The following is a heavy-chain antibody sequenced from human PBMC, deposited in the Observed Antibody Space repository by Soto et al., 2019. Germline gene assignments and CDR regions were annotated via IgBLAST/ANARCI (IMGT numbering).Heavy chain of an antibody. CDR1: GDSVSSNSAA. CDR2: TYYRSKWYN. V-gene: IGHV6-1*01. J-gene: IGHJ5*02. D-gene: IGHD6-19*01. CDR3: ARDLVDMYSSGWYNWFDP. Sequence: SQTLSLTCAIPGDSVSSNSAAWNWIRQSPSRGLEWLGRTYYRSKWYNDYAVSVKSRITINPDTSKNQFSLQLNSVTPEDTAVYYCARDLVDMYSSGWYNWFDPWGQGTLVTVSS.